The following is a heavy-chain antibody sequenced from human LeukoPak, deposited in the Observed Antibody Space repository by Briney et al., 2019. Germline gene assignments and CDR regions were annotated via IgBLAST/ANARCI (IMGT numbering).Heavy chain of an antibody. D-gene: IGHD6-19*01. CDR2: IKQDGSEK. CDR1: GFIFSSYW. CDR3: AREGIVVAATDY. Sequence: ESGGSLRLSCAASGFIFSSYWMSWVRQAPGKGLEWVANIKQDGSEKYYVDSVKGRFTISRDNAKNSLYLQMNSLRAEDTAVYYCAREGIVVAATDYWGQGTLATVSS. J-gene: IGHJ4*02. V-gene: IGHV3-7*01.